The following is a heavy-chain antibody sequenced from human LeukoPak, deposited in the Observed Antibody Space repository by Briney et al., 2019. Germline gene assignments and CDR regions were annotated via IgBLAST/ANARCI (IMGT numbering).Heavy chain of an antibody. D-gene: IGHD3-22*01. CDR3: ARATYEDFDS. CDR2: IYTSGST. CDR1: GGSISSGNYY. J-gene: IGHJ4*02. Sequence: PSQTLSLTCTVSGGSISSGNYYWSWIRQPAGKGLEWVGRIYTSGSTNYNPSLKSRVTISVDTSKSQFSLKLSSVIAADTAVYYCARATYEDFDSWGQGTLVTDSS. V-gene: IGHV4-61*02.